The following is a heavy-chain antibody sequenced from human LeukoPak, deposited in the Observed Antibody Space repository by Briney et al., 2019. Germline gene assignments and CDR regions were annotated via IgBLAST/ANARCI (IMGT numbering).Heavy chain of an antibody. CDR3: ASGARRTSCLDY. CDR2: LYSGDGA. V-gene: IGHV3-53*01. Sequence: PGGSLKLSCAASGFTVSSNYMSWVRQAPGKGLELVSVLYSGDGAYYADSVKGRFSISRDNSKNTLYLQMNSLRAEDTAVYYCASGARRTSCLDYWGQGTLVTVSS. CDR1: GFTVSSNY. J-gene: IGHJ4*02. D-gene: IGHD2-2*01.